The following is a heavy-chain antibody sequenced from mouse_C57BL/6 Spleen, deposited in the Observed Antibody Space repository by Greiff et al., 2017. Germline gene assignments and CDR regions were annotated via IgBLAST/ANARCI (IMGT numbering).Heavy chain of an antibody. Sequence: EVQLQQSGPELVKPGASVKIPCKASGYTFTDYNMDWVKQSHGKSLEWIGDINPNNGGTIYNQKFKGKATLTVDKSSSTAYMELRSLTSEDTAVYYCARGIYYDYDGQLINYAMDYWGQGTSVTVSS. V-gene: IGHV1-18*01. CDR2: INPNNGGT. D-gene: IGHD2-4*01. J-gene: IGHJ4*01. CDR3: ARGIYYDYDGQLINYAMDY. CDR1: GYTFTDYN.